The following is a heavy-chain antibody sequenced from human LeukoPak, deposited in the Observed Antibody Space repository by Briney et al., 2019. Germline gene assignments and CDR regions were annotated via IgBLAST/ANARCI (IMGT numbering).Heavy chain of an antibody. Sequence: SVKVSCKASGGTFSSYAISWVRQAPGQGLEWMGGIIPIFGTANYAQKFQGRVTITADESTSTVYMELSSLRSEDTAVYYCARDGYSYGRLFDYWGQGTLVTVSS. V-gene: IGHV1-69*13. CDR1: GGTFSSYA. J-gene: IGHJ4*02. CDR3: ARDGYSYGRLFDY. D-gene: IGHD5-18*01. CDR2: IIPIFGTA.